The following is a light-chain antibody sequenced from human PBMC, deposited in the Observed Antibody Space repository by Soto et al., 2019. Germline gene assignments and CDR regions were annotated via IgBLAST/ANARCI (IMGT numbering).Light chain of an antibody. CDR2: EVS. CDR3: SSSITNNIVV. J-gene: IGLJ3*02. Sequence: QSALTQPASVSGSPGQSITISCTGTSSDVGDYNYVSWYQQHPGKAPQLIIYEVSHRLSGVSNRFSGSNAALTASLTIYGLQDDDEADYYCSSSITNNIVVFGGGTKLAVL. CDR1: SSDVGDYNY. V-gene: IGLV2-14*01.